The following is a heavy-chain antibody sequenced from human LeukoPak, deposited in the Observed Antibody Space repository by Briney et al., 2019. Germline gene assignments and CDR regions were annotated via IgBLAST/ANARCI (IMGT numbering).Heavy chain of an antibody. D-gene: IGHD3-3*01. CDR2: IKQDGSET. CDR1: GFSFSSYW. Sequence: GGSLRLSCAASGFSFSSYWMSWVRQAPGKGLECVANIKQDGSETYYIDSVKGRFTISRDNAKKSLYLQMNSLRAEDTAVYYCASQSSGGFFEDYWDQGTLVTVSS. V-gene: IGHV3-7*01. J-gene: IGHJ4*02. CDR3: ASQSSGGFFEDY.